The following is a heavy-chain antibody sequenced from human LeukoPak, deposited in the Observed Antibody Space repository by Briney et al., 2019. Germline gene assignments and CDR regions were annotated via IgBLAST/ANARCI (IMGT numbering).Heavy chain of an antibody. D-gene: IGHD6-13*01. Sequence: GGSLRLSCAASGFTFSNAWMSWFRKAQGKGWEWVANIKQDGSEKYYVDSVKGRFTISRDNAKNSLYLQMNSLRAEDMAVYYCARGELWQQLVFDYWGQGTLVTVSS. CDR3: ARGELWQQLVFDY. V-gene: IGHV3-7*01. CDR1: GFTFSNAW. J-gene: IGHJ4*02. CDR2: IKQDGSEK.